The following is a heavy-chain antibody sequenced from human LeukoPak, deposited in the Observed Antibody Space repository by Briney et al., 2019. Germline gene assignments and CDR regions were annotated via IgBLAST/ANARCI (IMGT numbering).Heavy chain of an antibody. CDR3: ATAGQWRFDS. Sequence: GGSLRLSCVVSEFTFSSYWMHWVRQAPGKGLVWVSRLSPDGGTIDYSDSVRGRFTISRDNAKDTLYLQMNSLRVDDTAVYYCATAGQWRFDSWGLGTLVTVSS. D-gene: IGHD6-19*01. CDR2: LSPDGGTI. CDR1: EFTFSSYW. V-gene: IGHV3-74*01. J-gene: IGHJ4*02.